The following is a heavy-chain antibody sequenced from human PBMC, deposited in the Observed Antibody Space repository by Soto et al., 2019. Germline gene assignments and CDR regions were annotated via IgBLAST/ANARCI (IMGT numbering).Heavy chain of an antibody. J-gene: IGHJ6*02. Sequence: QVQLVQSGAEVKKPGSSVNVSCKASGGTFSSYAISWVRQAPGQGLEWMGGIIPIFNTRNYALKFQGRISITADDSTSTAHRELTNLRSEDTAVYYCARPYSSSLENSYYYTVDVWGQGTTVIVSS. CDR3: ARPYSSSLENSYYYTVDV. CDR2: IIPIFNTR. CDR1: GGTFSSYA. V-gene: IGHV1-69*12. D-gene: IGHD6-13*01.